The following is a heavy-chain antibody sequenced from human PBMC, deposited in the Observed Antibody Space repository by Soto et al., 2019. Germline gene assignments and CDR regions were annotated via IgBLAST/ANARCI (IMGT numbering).Heavy chain of an antibody. V-gene: IGHV4-61*01. J-gene: IGHJ4*02. CDR2: IYHSGNT. CDR3: ARHRIAVTGEDFDY. Sequence: SETLSLTCTVSGGSVSSGSYYWSWIRQPPGKGLEWIGYIYHSGNTNYNPSLKSRVTISVDTSKNQFSLKLSSVTATDTAVYYCARHRIAVTGEDFDYWGQGTRVTVSS. CDR1: GGSVSSGSYY. D-gene: IGHD6-19*01.